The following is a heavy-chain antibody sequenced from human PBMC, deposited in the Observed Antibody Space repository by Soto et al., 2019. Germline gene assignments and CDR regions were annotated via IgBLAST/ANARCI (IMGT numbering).Heavy chain of an antibody. D-gene: IGHD6-6*01. Sequence: LCGGSISSGGYYWSWIRQHPGKGLEWIGYIYYSGSTYYNPSLKSRVTISVDTSKNQFSLKLSSVTAADTAVYYCARDQSLGVWADGYYYYGMDVWGQGTTVTVSS. V-gene: IGHV4-31*02. CDR3: ARDQSLGVWADGYYYYGMDV. J-gene: IGHJ6*02. CDR1: GGSISSGGYY. CDR2: IYYSGST.